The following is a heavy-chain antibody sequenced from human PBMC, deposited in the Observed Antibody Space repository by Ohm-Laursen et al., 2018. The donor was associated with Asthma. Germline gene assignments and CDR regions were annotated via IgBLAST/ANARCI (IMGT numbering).Heavy chain of an antibody. J-gene: IGHJ4*02. CDR1: GGSVSGYD. CDR2: IQSSGGA. Sequence: PPGTLSLTCAVSGGSVSGYDWSWVRQAPGRELEWIAYIQSSGGANYNPSLQSRVTLSLDTSKNQVSLRLSSVTAADTALYFCARLDWVRSMFDSWGPGIQVLVSS. CDR3: ARLDWVRSMFDS. V-gene: IGHV4-59*02. D-gene: IGHD3-9*01.